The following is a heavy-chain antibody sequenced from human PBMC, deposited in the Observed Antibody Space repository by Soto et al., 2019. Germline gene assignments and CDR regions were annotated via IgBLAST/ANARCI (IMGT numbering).Heavy chain of an antibody. D-gene: IGHD3-3*01. CDR3: ARVKAPVFLPRPVFFDY. J-gene: IGHJ4*02. CDR1: GFTFSSYA. CDR2: ISYDGSNK. V-gene: IGHV3-30-3*01. Sequence: GGSLRLSCAASGFTFSSYAMHWVRQAPGKGLEWVAVISYDGSNKYYADSVKGRFTISRDNSKNTLYLQMNSLRAEDTAVYYCARVKAPVFLPRPVFFDYWGQGTLVTVSS.